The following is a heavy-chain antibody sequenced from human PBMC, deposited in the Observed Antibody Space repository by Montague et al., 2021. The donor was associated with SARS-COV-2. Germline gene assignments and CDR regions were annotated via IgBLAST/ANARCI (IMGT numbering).Heavy chain of an antibody. CDR2: IYHYGSA. Sequence: SETLSLTCTVFGGSISSSYWSWIRQPPGKGLEWIGYIYHYGSAKYNPSLKSRVTISVDTSKNQFSLKLGSVTAVDTAVYYCARLANWDWYYFDYWGQGTLVTVSS. CDR3: ARLANWDWYYFDY. J-gene: IGHJ4*02. CDR1: GGSISSSY. D-gene: IGHD7-27*01. V-gene: IGHV4-59*08.